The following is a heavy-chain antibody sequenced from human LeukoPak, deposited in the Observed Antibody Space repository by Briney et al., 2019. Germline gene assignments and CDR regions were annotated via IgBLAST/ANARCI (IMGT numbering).Heavy chain of an antibody. J-gene: IGHJ4*02. D-gene: IGHD5-12*01. V-gene: IGHV4-39*07. Sequence: SETLSLTCTVSGGSISSSSYYWGWIRQPPGKGLEWIGSIYYSGSTYYNPSLKSRVTISVDTSKDQFSLKLSSVTAADTAVYYCARDVVGMGGYGAYVGLPLDYWDQGTLVTVSS. CDR1: GGSISSSSYY. CDR3: ARDVVGMGGYGAYVGLPLDY. CDR2: IYYSGST.